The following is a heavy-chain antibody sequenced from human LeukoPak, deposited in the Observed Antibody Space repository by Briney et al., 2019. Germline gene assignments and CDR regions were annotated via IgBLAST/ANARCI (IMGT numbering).Heavy chain of an antibody. J-gene: IGHJ1*01. CDR3: ARNDILTGERAEYFQH. V-gene: IGHV4-59*12. Sequence: SETLSLTCTVSGGSISSYYWSWIRQPPGKGMEWIGYIYYSGSTNYNPSLKSRVTISLDTSKNQFSLKLSSVTPEDTAVYYCARNDILTGERAEYFQHWGQGTLVTVSS. CDR2: IYYSGST. CDR1: GGSISSYY. D-gene: IGHD3-9*01.